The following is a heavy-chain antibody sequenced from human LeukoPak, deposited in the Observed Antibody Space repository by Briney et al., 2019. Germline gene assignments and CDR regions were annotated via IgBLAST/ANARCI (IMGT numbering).Heavy chain of an antibody. CDR2: ISSSGSTI. CDR3: ARPRSDWGAFDI. Sequence: PGGSLRLSCAASGFTFSIYEMNWVRQAPGKGLKWVSYISSSGSTIYYADSVKGRFTISRDNAKNSLYLQMNSLRAEDTAVYYCARPRSDWGAFDIWGQGTMVTVSS. J-gene: IGHJ3*02. D-gene: IGHD7-27*01. CDR1: GFTFSIYE. V-gene: IGHV3-48*03.